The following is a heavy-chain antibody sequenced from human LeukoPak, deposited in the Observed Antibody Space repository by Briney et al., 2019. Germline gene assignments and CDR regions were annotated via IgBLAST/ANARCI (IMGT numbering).Heavy chain of an antibody. D-gene: IGHD2-15*01. CDR3: ARGSAYYYMDV. V-gene: IGHV4-34*01. Sequence: SETLSLTCAVYGGSFSGYYWSWIRQPPGKGLEWIGEIYHSGSTNYNPSLKSRVTISVDTSKNQFSLKLSSVTAADTAVYYCARGSAYYYMDVWGKGTTVTVSS. J-gene: IGHJ6*03. CDR1: GGSFSGYY. CDR2: IYHSGST.